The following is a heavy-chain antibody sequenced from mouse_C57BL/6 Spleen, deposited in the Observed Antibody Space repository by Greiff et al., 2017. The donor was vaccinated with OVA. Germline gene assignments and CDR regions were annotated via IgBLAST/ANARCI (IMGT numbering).Heavy chain of an antibody. Sequence: EVQRVESGPVLVKPGASVKMSCKASGYTFTDYYMNWVKQSHGKSLEWIGVINPYNGGTSYNQKFKGKATLTVDKSSSTAYMELNSLTSEDSAVYYCARSGAMDYWGQGTSVTVSS. D-gene: IGHD3-1*01. CDR2: INPYNGGT. V-gene: IGHV1-19*01. CDR3: ARSGAMDY. CDR1: GYTFTDYY. J-gene: IGHJ4*01.